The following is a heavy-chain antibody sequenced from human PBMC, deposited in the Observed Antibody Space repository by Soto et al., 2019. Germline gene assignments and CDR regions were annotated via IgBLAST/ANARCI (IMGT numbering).Heavy chain of an antibody. CDR1: GNTLSSYA. CDR2: IIPILRTT. J-gene: IGHJ5*02. Sequence: SVKVSCKASGNTLSSYAFTWLRQAPGKGFELMGTIIPILRTTEYEQKFQGRVTITADESTTTVYMELSSVTAADTAVYYCARLNTNDSSGYLIRGFDPWGQGTLVTVSS. CDR3: ARLNTNDSSGYLIRGFDP. D-gene: IGHD3-22*01. V-gene: IGHV1-69*11.